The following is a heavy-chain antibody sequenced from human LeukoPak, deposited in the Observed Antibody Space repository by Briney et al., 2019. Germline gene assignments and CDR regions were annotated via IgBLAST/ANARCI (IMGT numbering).Heavy chain of an antibody. CDR1: GGSISSTNW. CDR3: ARDLKGPTEYYFDY. D-gene: IGHD1-14*01. Sequence: SETLSLTCAVSGGSISSTNWWSWVRQPPGKGLEWIGEIYHSGSTNYNPSLKSRVTISVDKSKNQFSLRLRSVTAADTAVYYCARDLKGPTEYYFDYWGQGTLVTVSS. V-gene: IGHV4-4*02. J-gene: IGHJ4*02. CDR2: IYHSGST.